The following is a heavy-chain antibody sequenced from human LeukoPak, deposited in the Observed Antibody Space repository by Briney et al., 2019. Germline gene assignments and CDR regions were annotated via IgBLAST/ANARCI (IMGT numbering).Heavy chain of an antibody. CDR1: GFTFSSYS. D-gene: IGHD6-19*01. CDR3: ARDREDGYSSCWKGTYFDY. CDR2: ISSSSSYI. V-gene: IGHV3-21*01. Sequence: GGSLRLSCAAPGFTFSSYSMNWVRQAPGKGLECVSSISSSSSYIYYADSVKGRFTISRDNAKSSLYLQMNSLRAEDTAVYYCARDREDGYSSCWKGTYFDYWGQGTLVTVSS. J-gene: IGHJ4*02.